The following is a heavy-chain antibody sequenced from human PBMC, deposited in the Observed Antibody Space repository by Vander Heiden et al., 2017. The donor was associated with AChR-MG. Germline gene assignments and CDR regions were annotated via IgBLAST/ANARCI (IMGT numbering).Heavy chain of an antibody. Sequence: EVQLVEYGGGLVQPGGSLRLSCAATGFPFSGYWMSWVRQAPGKGLEWVANIKQDGSEKYYVDSVKGRFTISRDNAKNSLYLQMNSLRAEDTAVYYCAREAPLYGDYVPLDYWGQGTLVTVSS. V-gene: IGHV3-7*01. J-gene: IGHJ4*02. CDR1: GFPFSGYW. CDR3: AREAPLYGDYVPLDY. D-gene: IGHD4-17*01. CDR2: IKQDGSEK.